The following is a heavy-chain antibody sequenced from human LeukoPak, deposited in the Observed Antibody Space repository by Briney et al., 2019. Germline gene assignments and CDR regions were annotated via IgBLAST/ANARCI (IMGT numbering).Heavy chain of an antibody. Sequence: ETLSLTCTVSGGSISSYYWSWVRQAPGKGLEWVSVISGTGGSTYYADSAKGRFTISRDNSRNTMYLQMNSLRAEDTAVYYCAKDSPIWTYYHYYGLDVWGQGTTVTVSS. J-gene: IGHJ6*02. V-gene: IGHV3-23*01. CDR3: AKDSPIWTYYHYYGLDV. CDR2: ISGTGGST. CDR1: GGSISSYY. D-gene: IGHD3/OR15-3a*01.